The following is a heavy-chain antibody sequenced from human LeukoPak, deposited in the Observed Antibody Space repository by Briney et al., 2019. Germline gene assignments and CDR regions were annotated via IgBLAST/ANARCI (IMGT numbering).Heavy chain of an antibody. V-gene: IGHV3-48*03. D-gene: IGHD6-13*01. Sequence: PGGSLRLSCAASGFTFNSYEMNWVRQAPGKGLEWVSYISRSGSTKYYADSVKGRFTISRDNAKNSLYLQMNSLRAEDTAIYYCARNSRIAATGTGMDVWGQGTTVIVSS. CDR1: GFTFNSYE. CDR2: ISRSGSTK. J-gene: IGHJ6*02. CDR3: ARNSRIAATGTGMDV.